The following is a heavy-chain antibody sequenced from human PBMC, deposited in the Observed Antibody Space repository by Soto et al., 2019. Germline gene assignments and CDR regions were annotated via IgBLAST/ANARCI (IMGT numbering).Heavy chain of an antibody. Sequence: PSETLSLTCTVSGGSISSYYWSWIRQPPGKGLEWIGYIYYSGSTNYNPSLKSRVTISVDTSKNQFSLKLSSVTAADTAVYYCARVNSLYGHFDYWGQGTLVTVSS. CDR3: ARVNSLYGHFDY. D-gene: IGHD3-10*01. CDR1: GGSISSYY. V-gene: IGHV4-59*01. CDR2: IYYSGST. J-gene: IGHJ4*02.